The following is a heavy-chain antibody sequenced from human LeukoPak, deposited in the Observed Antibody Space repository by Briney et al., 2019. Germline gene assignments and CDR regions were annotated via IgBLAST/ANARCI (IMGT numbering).Heavy chain of an antibody. Sequence: GGSLRLSCAASGFTFSSCEMNWVRQAPAPGLGRDSYISSSGSTIYYADSVKGRFTISRDNAKNSLYLQMNSLRAEDTAVYYCARDHGGLGYPDYWGQGTLVTVSS. CDR1: GFTFSSCE. V-gene: IGHV3-48*03. CDR3: ARDHGGLGYPDY. J-gene: IGHJ4*02. D-gene: IGHD4-23*01. CDR2: ISSSGSTI.